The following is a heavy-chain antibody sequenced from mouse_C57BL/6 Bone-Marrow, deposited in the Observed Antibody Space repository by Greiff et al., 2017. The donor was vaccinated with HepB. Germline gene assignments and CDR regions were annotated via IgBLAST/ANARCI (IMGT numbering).Heavy chain of an antibody. J-gene: IGHJ2*01. Sequence: QVQLQQPGAELVRPGSSVKLSCKASGYTFTSYWMHWVKQRPIQGLEWIGNIDPSDSETHYNQKFKDKATLTVDKSSSTAYMQLSSLTSEDSAVYYSASGRTGNCFDYWGQGTTLTVSS. CDR3: ASGRTGNCFDY. V-gene: IGHV1-52*01. D-gene: IGHD4-1*01. CDR2: IDPSDSET. CDR1: GYTFTSYW.